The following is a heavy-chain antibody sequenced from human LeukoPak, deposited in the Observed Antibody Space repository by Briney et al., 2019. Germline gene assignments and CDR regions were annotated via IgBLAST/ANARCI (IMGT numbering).Heavy chain of an antibody. CDR1: GGSFSDYY. Sequence: NPSETVSLTCAVYGGSFSDYYWSWIRQPPGKGLEWIGEINHSGSTNYNPSLKSRVSISVDTSKNQFSLKLTSVTAADTAVYYCARMRGGGIGYHYYVDVWGKGTTVIVSS. CDR2: INHSGST. J-gene: IGHJ6*03. CDR3: ARMRGGGIGYHYYVDV. D-gene: IGHD2-15*01. V-gene: IGHV4-34*01.